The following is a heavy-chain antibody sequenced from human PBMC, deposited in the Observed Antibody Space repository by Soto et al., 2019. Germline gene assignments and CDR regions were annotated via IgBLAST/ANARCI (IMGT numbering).Heavy chain of an antibody. J-gene: IGHJ6*02. Sequence: ASVKVSCKASGYTFTSYAMHWVRQAPGQRLEWMGWINAGYGNTKYSQKFQGRVTITADESTSTAYMELSSLRSEDTAVYYCASLIAAAGPPHSPRYYYGMDVWGQGTTVTVSS. CDR1: GYTFTSYA. V-gene: IGHV1-3*01. D-gene: IGHD6-13*01. CDR3: ASLIAAAGPPHSPRYYYGMDV. CDR2: INAGYGNT.